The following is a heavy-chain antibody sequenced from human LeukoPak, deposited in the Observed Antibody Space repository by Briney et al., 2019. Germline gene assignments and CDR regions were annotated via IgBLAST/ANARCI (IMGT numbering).Heavy chain of an antibody. CDR1: GFTFSSFD. Sequence: GGSLRLSCAASGFTFSSFDMHWVRQPTGQGLELVSTIRTASETYYPGSVEGRFTLSRDNAKNSLYLQMNSLTAGDTAVYYCARGPPRGKYYYMDVWGKETTVTVSS. D-gene: IGHD1-1*01. J-gene: IGHJ6*03. CDR2: IRTASET. V-gene: IGHV3-13*01. CDR3: ARGPPRGKYYYMDV.